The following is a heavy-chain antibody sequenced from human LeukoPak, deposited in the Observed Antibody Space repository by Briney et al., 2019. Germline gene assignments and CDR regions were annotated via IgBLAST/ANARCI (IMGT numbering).Heavy chain of an antibody. V-gene: IGHV1-69*04. CDR2: IIPILGIA. CDR1: GGTFSSYA. Sequence: GSSVKVSCKASGGTFSSYAISWVRQAPGQGLEWMGRIIPILGIANYAQKFQGRVTITADKSTSTAYMELSSLRSEDTAVYYCARGLAGWLGEFFDYWGQGTLVTVSS. J-gene: IGHJ4*02. CDR3: ARGLAGWLGEFFDY. D-gene: IGHD3-16*01.